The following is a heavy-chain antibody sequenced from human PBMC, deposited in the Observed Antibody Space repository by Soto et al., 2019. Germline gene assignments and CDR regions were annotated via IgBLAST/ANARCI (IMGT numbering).Heavy chain of an antibody. CDR3: AKYSIFGVVDIVNYYYYYMDV. Sequence: GGSLRLSCAASGFTFSSYAMSWVRQAPGKGLEWVSAISGSGGSTYYVDSVKGRFTISRDNSKNTLYLQMNSLRAEDTAVYYCAKYSIFGVVDIVNYYYYYMDVWGKGTTVTVSS. J-gene: IGHJ6*03. CDR2: ISGSGGST. V-gene: IGHV3-23*01. D-gene: IGHD3-3*01. CDR1: GFTFSSYA.